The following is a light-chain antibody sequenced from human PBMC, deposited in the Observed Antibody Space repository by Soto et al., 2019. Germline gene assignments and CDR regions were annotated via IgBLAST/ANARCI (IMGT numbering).Light chain of an antibody. CDR3: EQYDDWPPVT. Sequence: EIVMTQSPATLSVSPGERATLSCRASQSVGSNLAWYQQKRGQAPRLLIYGASTRATGIPARFSGSGSGTEFTLTISSLQSEDFAVYYCEQYDDWPPVTFGGGTKVDIK. V-gene: IGKV3-15*01. CDR1: QSVGSN. J-gene: IGKJ4*01. CDR2: GAS.